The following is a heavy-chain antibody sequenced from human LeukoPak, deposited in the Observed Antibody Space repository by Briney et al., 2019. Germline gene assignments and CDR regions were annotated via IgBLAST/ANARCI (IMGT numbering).Heavy chain of an antibody. CDR3: AKDVRGAYYAFDV. CDR1: GASVSSHF. D-gene: IGHD3-22*01. Sequence: SETLSLTCGVSGASVSSHFWSWIRQTPGMGLEWIGYISNRGSTGYNPSLRSRVTISVDAPKNEVSLNLRSVSAADTAVYYCAKDVRGAYYAFDVWGQGRTVTVSA. V-gene: IGHV4-59*02. J-gene: IGHJ3*01. CDR2: ISNRGST.